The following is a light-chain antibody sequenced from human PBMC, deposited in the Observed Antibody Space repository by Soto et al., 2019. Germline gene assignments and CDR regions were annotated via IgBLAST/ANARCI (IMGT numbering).Light chain of an antibody. V-gene: IGKV3-15*01. CDR1: QSVSRN. CDR3: QQRHMWPIT. CDR2: GAS. J-gene: IGKJ5*01. Sequence: EILMTQSPSTLSVSPGERATLSCRASQSVSRNLAWYQQKPGQAPRLLIYGASTRATGIPARFSGSGSGTEFTLTISSLQSEDSEVYYCQQRHMWPITFGQGTRLEIK.